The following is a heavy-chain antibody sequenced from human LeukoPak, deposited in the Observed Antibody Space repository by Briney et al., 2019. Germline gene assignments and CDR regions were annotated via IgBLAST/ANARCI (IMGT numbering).Heavy chain of an antibody. V-gene: IGHV4-31*03. CDR1: GGSISSGGYY. CDR2: IYYSGST. J-gene: IGHJ6*02. CDR3: ARARPLAAAGTWVYYYGMDV. Sequence: SQTLSLTCTVSGGSISSGGYYWSWIRQHPGKGLEWIGYIYYSGSTYYNPSLKSRVTISVDTSKNQFSLKLSSVTAADTAVYYCARARPLAAAGTWVYYYGMDVWGQGTTVTVSS. D-gene: IGHD6-13*01.